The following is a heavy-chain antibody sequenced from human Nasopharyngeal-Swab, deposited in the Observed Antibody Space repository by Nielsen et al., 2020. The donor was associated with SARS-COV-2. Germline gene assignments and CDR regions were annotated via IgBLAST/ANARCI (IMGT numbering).Heavy chain of an antibody. Sequence: SETLSLTCTVSGYSISSVYYWGWIRQPPGKGLEWIGSIYHSGSTYYNPSLKSRVTISVDTSKNQFSLKLSSVTAADTAVYYCARLPNYDLDYWGQGTLVTVSS. D-gene: IGHD3-22*01. J-gene: IGHJ4*02. CDR1: GYSISSVYY. CDR3: ARLPNYDLDY. CDR2: IYHSGST. V-gene: IGHV4-38-2*02.